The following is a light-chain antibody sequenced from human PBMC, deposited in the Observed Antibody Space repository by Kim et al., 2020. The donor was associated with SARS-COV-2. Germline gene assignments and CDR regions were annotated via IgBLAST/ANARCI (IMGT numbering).Light chain of an antibody. Sequence: ASLGDRVTITCRASQGISNFFAWYQQKPAKVPQLLIFGASALQPGVPSRFSGTGSGTEFPLTINSLQPEDVATYYCQKYDSAPWTFGQGTKVDIK. CDR2: GAS. CDR1: QGISNF. V-gene: IGKV1-27*01. J-gene: IGKJ1*01. CDR3: QKYDSAPWT.